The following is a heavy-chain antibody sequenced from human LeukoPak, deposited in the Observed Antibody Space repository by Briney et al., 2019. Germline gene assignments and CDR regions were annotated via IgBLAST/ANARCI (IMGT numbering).Heavy chain of an antibody. D-gene: IGHD5-24*01. CDR2: INSDGSST. CDR1: GFTFSSYW. J-gene: IGHJ5*02. Sequence: GGSLRLSCAASGFTFSSYWMHWVRQAPGKGLVWVSGINSDGSSTSYADSVKGRFTISRDNAKNTLYLQMNSLRAEDTGVYYCARESRTVQMATSIHGHWFDPWGQGTLVTVSS. CDR3: ARESRTVQMATSIHGHWFDP. V-gene: IGHV3-74*01.